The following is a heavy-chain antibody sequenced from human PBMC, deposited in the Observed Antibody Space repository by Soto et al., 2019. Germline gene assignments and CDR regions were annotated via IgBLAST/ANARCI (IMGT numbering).Heavy chain of an antibody. CDR3: AKEYGSSSLSPDFDY. Sequence: QVQLVESGGGVVQPGRSLRLSCAASGFTSSSYGMHWVRQAPGKGLEWVAVISYDGSNKYYADSVKGRFTISRDNSKNTLYLQMNSLRAEDTAVYYCAKEYGSSSLSPDFDYWGQGTLVTVSS. J-gene: IGHJ4*02. CDR1: GFTSSSYG. CDR2: ISYDGSNK. D-gene: IGHD6-13*01. V-gene: IGHV3-30*18.